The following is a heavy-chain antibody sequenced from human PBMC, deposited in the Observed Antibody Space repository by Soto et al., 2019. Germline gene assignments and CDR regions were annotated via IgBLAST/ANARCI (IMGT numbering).Heavy chain of an antibody. D-gene: IGHD2-21*01. CDR2: INSNGGNT. Sequence: EVQLVGSGGGLVQPGGSLRLSCAASGFTFSSYAMHWVRQAPGKGLEYVSVINSNGGNTDYARSVKGRFTISRDNSKNTLYLQMGSLRAEDMAVYYCARRIPFGYGMDVWGQGTTVTVSS. V-gene: IGHV3-64*01. CDR1: GFTFSSYA. CDR3: ARRIPFGYGMDV. J-gene: IGHJ6*02.